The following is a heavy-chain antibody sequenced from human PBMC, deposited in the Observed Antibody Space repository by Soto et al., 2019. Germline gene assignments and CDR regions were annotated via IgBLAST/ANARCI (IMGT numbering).Heavy chain of an antibody. V-gene: IGHV4-30-4*01. CDR2: IYYSGST. CDR3: AREVGDIEAAGTGFDH. CDR1: GGSISSGDYY. J-gene: IGHJ5*02. Sequence: SETLSLTCTVSGGSISSGDYYWSWIRQPPGKGLEWIGYIYYSGSTYYNPSLKSRVTISVDTSKKQFSLKLSSVTAADTAVYYCAREVGDIEAAGTGFDHWGQGTLGTVSS. D-gene: IGHD6-13*01.